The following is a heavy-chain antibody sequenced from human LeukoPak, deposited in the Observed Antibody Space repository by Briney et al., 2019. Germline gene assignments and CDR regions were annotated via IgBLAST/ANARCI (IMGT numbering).Heavy chain of an antibody. CDR2: IYYSGST. D-gene: IGHD5-18*01. CDR1: GGSISGFH. Sequence: SETLSLTCTVSGGSISGFHWSWMRQAPGKGLEWIGYIYYSGSTNYNPSLKSRVTISVDTSKNQFSLKLSSMTATDTAVYYCARARAAMGDAFDIWGQGTMVTVSS. J-gene: IGHJ3*02. V-gene: IGHV4-59*01. CDR3: ARARAAMGDAFDI.